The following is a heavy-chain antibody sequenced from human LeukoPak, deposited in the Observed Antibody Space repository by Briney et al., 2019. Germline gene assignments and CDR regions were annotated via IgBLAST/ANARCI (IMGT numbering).Heavy chain of an antibody. CDR2: ISGSGGST. V-gene: IGHV3-23*01. CDR1: GFTFSSYA. D-gene: IGHD3-3*01. CDR3: AKVRFRSGYFRSFDY. J-gene: IGHJ4*02. Sequence: GGSLRLSCAVSGFTFSSYAMSWVRQAPGKGLEWVSAISGSGGSTNYADSVKGRFTISRDNSKNTLNLQMNSLRAEDTAVYYCAKVRFRSGYFRSFDYWGQGTLVTVSS.